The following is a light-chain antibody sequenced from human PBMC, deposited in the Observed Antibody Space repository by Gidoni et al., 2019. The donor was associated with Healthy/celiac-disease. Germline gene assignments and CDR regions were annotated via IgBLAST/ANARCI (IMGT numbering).Light chain of an antibody. V-gene: IGKV1-39*01. CDR2: AAS. CDR1: QSVSNY. CDR3: QQSYSSPLT. J-gene: IGKJ4*01. Sequence: DIQMTQSPSSLSASIGDRVTITCRASQSVSNYLNWYQQKPGSAPKLLIYAASSLQSGVPSRFSGSGSGTDFTLTISSLQPEYFAIYYCQQSYSSPLTFGGGTKVDI.